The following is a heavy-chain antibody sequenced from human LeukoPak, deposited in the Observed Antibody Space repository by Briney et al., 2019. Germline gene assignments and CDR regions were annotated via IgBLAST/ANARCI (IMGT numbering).Heavy chain of an antibody. CDR1: GGSISSSSYY. CDR3: ARGAYYYGSGSYVY. J-gene: IGHJ4*02. CDR2: IYYSGST. V-gene: IGHV4-39*01. Sequence: PSETLSLTCTVSGGSISSSSYYWGWIRQPPGKGLEWIGSIYYSGSTYYNPSLKSRVTISVDTSKNQFSLKLSSVTAADTAVYYCARGAYYYGSGSYVYWGQGTLVTVSS. D-gene: IGHD3-10*01.